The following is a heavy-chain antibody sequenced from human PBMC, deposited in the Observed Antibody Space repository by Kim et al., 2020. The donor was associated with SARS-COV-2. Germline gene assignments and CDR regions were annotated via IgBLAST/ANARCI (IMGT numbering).Heavy chain of an antibody. D-gene: IGHD2-8*02. CDR1: GFTFSTNA. Sequence: GGSLRLSCAASGFTFSTNAMSWVRQAPGKGLEWVSGITGSGGIAYYTDSVKGRFTISRDISKNMLFLQMNSLRAEDTAVYYCAKEVVETCTGYSCCAGALDFWGQGTMVTVSS. CDR3: AKEVVETCTGYSCCAGALDF. V-gene: IGHV3-23*01. CDR2: ITGSGGIA. J-gene: IGHJ3*01.